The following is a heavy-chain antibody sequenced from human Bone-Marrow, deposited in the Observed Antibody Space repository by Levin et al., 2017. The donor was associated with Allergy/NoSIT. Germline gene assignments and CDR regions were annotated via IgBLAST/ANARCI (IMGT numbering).Heavy chain of an antibody. V-gene: IGHV4-59*01. CDR2: IDYSGRT. D-gene: IGHD6-13*01. CDR3: ARGHPSSPRTSDS. J-gene: IGHJ4*02. Sequence: KTSETLSLTCTVSGGSISGYFWTWIRQPPGKGLEWVGYIDYSGRTNYNPSLKTRVSISRDTSKSQFSLMLSSVTAADTAVYYCARGHPSSPRTSDSWGQGTLVTVSS. CDR1: GGSISGYF.